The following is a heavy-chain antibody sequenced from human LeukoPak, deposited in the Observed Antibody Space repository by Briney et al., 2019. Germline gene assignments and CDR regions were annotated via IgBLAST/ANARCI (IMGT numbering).Heavy chain of an antibody. D-gene: IGHD3-22*01. CDR3: ARTYTNNAGYYLY. CDR1: GLSVSSTF. Sequence: GGSLRLSCAASGLSVSSTFMSWVRHTPGKGLEWVLSVFGGGGTRYADSVMGRFTISRDNSKSTLYLQMNSLRAEDTAVYYCARTYTNNAGYYLYWGQGTLVTVSS. CDR2: VFGGGGT. J-gene: IGHJ4*02. V-gene: IGHV3-53*01.